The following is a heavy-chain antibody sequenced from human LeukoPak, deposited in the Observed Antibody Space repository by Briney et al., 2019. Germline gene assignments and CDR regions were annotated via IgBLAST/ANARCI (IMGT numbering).Heavy chain of an antibody. CDR3: AKVRGTPYCSNGVCSPYYYYGMDV. J-gene: IGHJ6*02. D-gene: IGHD2-8*01. Sequence: GGSLRLSCAASGFTFSSSAMSWVRQASGKGLEWVSAINSGGGNTYYTDSVKGRFTISRDNSKNTLYLQMNSLRAEDTAVFYCAKVRGTPYCSNGVCSPYYYYGMDVWGQGTTVTVSS. CDR1: GFTFSSSA. CDR2: INSGGGNT. V-gene: IGHV3-23*01.